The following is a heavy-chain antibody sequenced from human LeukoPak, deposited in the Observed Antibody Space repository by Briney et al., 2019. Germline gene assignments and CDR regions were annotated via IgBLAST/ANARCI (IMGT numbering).Heavy chain of an antibody. D-gene: IGHD5-18*01. CDR1: GFTFSSYS. J-gene: IGHJ4*02. CDR3: ARGKRGFIYGSDF. CDR2: ISSSSSYI. Sequence: PGGSLRLSCAASGFTFSSYSMNWVRQAPGKGLEWVSSISSSSSYIYYADSVKGRFTISRDNAKNSLYLQMNSLRVEDTALYYCARGKRGFIYGSDFWGQGTLVTVSS. V-gene: IGHV3-21*01.